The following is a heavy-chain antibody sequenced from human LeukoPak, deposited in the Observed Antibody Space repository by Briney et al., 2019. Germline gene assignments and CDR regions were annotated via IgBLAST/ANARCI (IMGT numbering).Heavy chain of an antibody. J-gene: IGHJ4*02. CDR3: AREGYGGNSGRDY. Sequence: GGSLRLSCAASGFTVSSNYMSWVRQAPGKGLEWASVIYSGGSTYYADSVKGRFTISRDNSKNTLYLQMNSLRAEDTAVYYCAREGYGGNSGRDYWGQGTLVTVSS. D-gene: IGHD4-23*01. CDR2: IYSGGST. CDR1: GFTVSSNY. V-gene: IGHV3-53*01.